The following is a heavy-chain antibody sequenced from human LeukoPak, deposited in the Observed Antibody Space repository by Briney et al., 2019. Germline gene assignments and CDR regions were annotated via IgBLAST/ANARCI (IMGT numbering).Heavy chain of an antibody. Sequence: ASAKVSCKVSGYTLTELSMHWVRQAPGKGLEWMGGFDPEDGETIYAQKFQGRVTMTEDTSTDTAYMELSSLRSEDTAVYYCATLGIAAAGMDIDYWGQGTLVTVSS. CDR3: ATLGIAAAGMDIDY. D-gene: IGHD6-13*01. J-gene: IGHJ4*02. CDR1: GYTLTELS. V-gene: IGHV1-24*01. CDR2: FDPEDGET.